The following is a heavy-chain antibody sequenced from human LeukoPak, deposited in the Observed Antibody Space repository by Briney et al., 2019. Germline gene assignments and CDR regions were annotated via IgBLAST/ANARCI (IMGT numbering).Heavy chain of an antibody. J-gene: IGHJ4*02. Sequence: PGGSLRLSCAASGFAFSSYSMNWVRQAPGKGLEWVSSISSSSSYIYCADSVKGRFTISRDNAKNSLYLQMNSLRAEDTAVYYCARDRLLSDYWGQGTLVTVSS. V-gene: IGHV3-21*01. CDR2: ISSSSSYI. CDR3: ARDRLLSDY. CDR1: GFAFSSYS.